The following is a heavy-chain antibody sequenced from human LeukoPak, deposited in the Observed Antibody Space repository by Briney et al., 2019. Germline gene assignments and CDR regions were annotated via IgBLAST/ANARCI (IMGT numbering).Heavy chain of an antibody. J-gene: IGHJ3*02. Sequence: ASVQVSCRASGYTFTVYYMHWVRQAPGQGLEWMGWIGPKRGDTSYSQKFQGRVTVTRDTSISTAYMELSRLRSDDTAVYYCGINRPGKALDIWGQGTMVTVSS. CDR2: IGPKRGDT. D-gene: IGHD3-10*01. CDR3: GINRPGKALDI. CDR1: GYTFTVYY. V-gene: IGHV1-2*02.